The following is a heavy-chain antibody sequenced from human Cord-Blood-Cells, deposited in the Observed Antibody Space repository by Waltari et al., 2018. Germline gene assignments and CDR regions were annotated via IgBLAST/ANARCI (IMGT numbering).Heavy chain of an antibody. Sequence: QVQLQQCGAGLLKPSETLSLTCAVYGGSFSGYYWSWIRPPPGKGLEWIGEINHSGSTNYNPSLKSRVTISVDTSKNQFSLKLSSVTAADTAVYYCARGRTGSQLDYWGQGTLVTVSS. CDR3: ARGRTGSQLDY. D-gene: IGHD1-26*01. J-gene: IGHJ4*02. CDR2: INHSGST. V-gene: IGHV4-34*01. CDR1: GGSFSGYY.